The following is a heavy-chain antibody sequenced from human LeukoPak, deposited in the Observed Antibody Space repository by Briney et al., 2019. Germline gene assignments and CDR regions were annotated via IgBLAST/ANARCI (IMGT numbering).Heavy chain of an antibody. CDR1: DGSINSDTYY. CDR2: IYSGGNT. V-gene: IGHV4-39*07. J-gene: IGHJ5*02. Sequence: SETLSLTCSVSDGSINSDTYYWGWIRQPPGKGLEWIASIYSGGNTFYNPSLKSRVTISVDKSKNQFSLKLSSVTAADTAVYYCARWTGDGPNWFDPWGQGTLVTVSS. D-gene: IGHD4-17*01. CDR3: ARWTGDGPNWFDP.